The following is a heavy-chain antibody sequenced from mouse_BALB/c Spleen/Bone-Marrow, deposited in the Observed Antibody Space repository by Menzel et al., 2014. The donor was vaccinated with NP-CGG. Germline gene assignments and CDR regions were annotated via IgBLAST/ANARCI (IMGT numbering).Heavy chain of an antibody. CDR3: ARYGSGTFAY. D-gene: IGHD3-1*01. CDR1: GFTFSSYT. J-gene: IGHJ3*01. CDR2: ISSGGGNT. V-gene: IGHV5-9*03. Sequence: EVKLVESGGGLVKPGGSLKLSCAASGFTFSSYTMSWVRQTPEKRLEWVATISSGGGNTYYPDSAKGRFTISRDNAKNNLYLQMSSLRSEDTALYYCARYGSGTFAYWGQGTLVTVSA.